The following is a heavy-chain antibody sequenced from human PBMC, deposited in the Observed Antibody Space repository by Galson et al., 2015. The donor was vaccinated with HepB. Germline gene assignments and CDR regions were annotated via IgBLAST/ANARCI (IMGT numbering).Heavy chain of an antibody. V-gene: IGHV1-18*04. D-gene: IGHD5-24*01. CDR3: ARDGGIRDGYNLMADY. CDR1: GSTFTSYG. J-gene: IGHJ4*02. Sequence: SVKVSCKASGSTFTSYGISWVRQAPGQGLEWMGWISAYNGHTNYAQKLQGRVTMTTDTSTSTAYMELRSLRSDDPAVYYCARDGGIRDGYNLMADYWGQATLVTVSS. CDR2: ISAYNGHT.